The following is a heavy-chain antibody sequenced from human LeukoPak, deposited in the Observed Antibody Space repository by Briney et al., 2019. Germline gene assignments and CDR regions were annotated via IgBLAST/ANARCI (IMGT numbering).Heavy chain of an antibody. D-gene: IGHD3-3*01. Sequence: GASVKVSCKASGYTFTSYYMHWVRQAPGQGLEWMGIINPDGGSTTYAQNFQGRVTMTRDTSTSTVYMELSSLRSEDTAVYYCARGPDSITIFGVVITDAFDIWGQGTMVTVSS. J-gene: IGHJ3*02. CDR1: GYTFTSYY. CDR3: ARGPDSITIFGVVITDAFDI. V-gene: IGHV1-46*01. CDR2: INPDGGST.